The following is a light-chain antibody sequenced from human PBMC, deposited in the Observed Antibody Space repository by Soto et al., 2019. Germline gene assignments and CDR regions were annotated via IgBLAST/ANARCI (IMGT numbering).Light chain of an antibody. CDR2: LGS. CDR3: MQALQTPPWT. CDR1: QSLLHSNGYNY. J-gene: IGKJ1*01. Sequence: DIVMTQSPLSLPVTPGEPASISCRSSQSLLHSNGYNYLDWYLQKPWQSPQLLIYLGSNRASGVPDRFSGSGSGTDFTLKISRVEAEDVGVYYCMQALQTPPWTFGQGTKVEIQ. V-gene: IGKV2-28*01.